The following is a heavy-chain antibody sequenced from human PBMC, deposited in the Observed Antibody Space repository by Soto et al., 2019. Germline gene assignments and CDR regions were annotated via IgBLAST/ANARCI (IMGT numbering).Heavy chain of an antibody. D-gene: IGHD2-15*01. CDR2: INSDGSVS. CDR3: ARGYCVGVTCYSLAGSFYYYMDV. V-gene: IGHV3-74*01. J-gene: IGHJ6*03. Sequence: EVQLVESGGGLVQPGGSLRLSCAASGFTFSNYWMYWVRQAPGKGLVWVSRINSDGSVSSYADSVKGRLTISRDNVKNTLYLQMDSLRAEDTAVYYCARGYCVGVTCYSLAGSFYYYMDVWGKGTTVTVFS. CDR1: GFTFSNYW.